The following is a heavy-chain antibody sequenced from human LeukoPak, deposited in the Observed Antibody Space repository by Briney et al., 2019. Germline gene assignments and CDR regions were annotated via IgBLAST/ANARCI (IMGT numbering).Heavy chain of an antibody. D-gene: IGHD2-2*01. CDR3: ARDIVVVPLVMGWFDP. V-gene: IGHV3-21*04. Sequence: GGSLRLSCEASGFTFTTYSMTWVRQAPGKGLEWVSIISSGSSAIFSADALKGRFTISRDNAKNSLYLQMNSLRAEDTAVYYCARDIVVVPLVMGWFDPWGQGTLVTVSS. CDR2: ISSGSSAI. J-gene: IGHJ5*02. CDR1: GFTFTTYS.